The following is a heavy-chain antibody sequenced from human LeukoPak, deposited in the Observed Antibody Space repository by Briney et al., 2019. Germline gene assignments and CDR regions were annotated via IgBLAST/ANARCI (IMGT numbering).Heavy chain of an antibody. J-gene: IGHJ4*02. D-gene: IGHD4-23*01. CDR3: ARSSGGNSGATDY. V-gene: IGHV3-9*03. CDR1: GFTFDDYA. Sequence: GGSLRLSCAASGFTFDDYAMHWVRQAPGKGLEWVSGISWNSGSIGYADSVKGRFTISRDNAKNSLYLQMNSLRAEDMALYYCARSSGGNSGATDYWGQGTLVTVSS. CDR2: ISWNSGSI.